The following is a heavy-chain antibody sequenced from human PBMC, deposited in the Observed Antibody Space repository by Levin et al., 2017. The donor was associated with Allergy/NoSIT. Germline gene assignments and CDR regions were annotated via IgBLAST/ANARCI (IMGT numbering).Heavy chain of an antibody. CDR3: ATHSSSFTHWYFDL. Sequence: GGSLRLSCAASGFTFSSYAMSWVRQAPGKGLEWVSAISGSGGSTYYADSVKGRFTISRDNSKNTLYLQMNSLRAEDTAVYYCATHSSSFTHWYFDLWGRGTLVTVSS. D-gene: IGHD6-6*01. J-gene: IGHJ2*01. CDR1: GFTFSSYA. V-gene: IGHV3-23*01. CDR2: ISGSGGST.